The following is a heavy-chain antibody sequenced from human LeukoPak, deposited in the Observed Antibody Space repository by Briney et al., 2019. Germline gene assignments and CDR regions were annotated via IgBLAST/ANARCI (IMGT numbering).Heavy chain of an antibody. CDR1: GFTFSRYW. CDR2: IKEDGSEK. J-gene: IGHJ4*02. CDR3: ARGGGRHDLNSDY. V-gene: IGHV3-7*01. D-gene: IGHD5-24*01. Sequence: GGSLRLSCAASGFTFSRYWMSWVRQVPGKGLEWVANIKEDGSEKYYVDSVKGRFTISRDNAKNSLYLQMNSLRADDTAVYYCARGGGRHDLNSDYWGQGTLVTVSS.